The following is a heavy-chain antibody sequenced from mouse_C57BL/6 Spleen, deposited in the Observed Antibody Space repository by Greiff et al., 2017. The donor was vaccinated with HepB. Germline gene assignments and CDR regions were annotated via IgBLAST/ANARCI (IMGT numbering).Heavy chain of an antibody. CDR2: IYPRSGNT. V-gene: IGHV1-81*01. D-gene: IGHD3-2*02. Sequence: QVQLQQSGAELARPGASVKLSCKASGYTFTSYGISRVKQRTGQGLEWIGEIYPRSGNTYYNEKFKGKATLTADNSSSTADMELRSLTSEDSAVYFCARAAQATGTVAYWGQGTLVTVSA. CDR3: ARAAQATGTVAY. J-gene: IGHJ3*01. CDR1: GYTFTSYG.